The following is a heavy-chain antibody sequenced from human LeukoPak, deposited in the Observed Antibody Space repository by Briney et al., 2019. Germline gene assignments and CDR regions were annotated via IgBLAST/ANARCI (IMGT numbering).Heavy chain of an antibody. CDR3: ARARYGYYDSSGYCDY. CDR1: GGSISSYY. D-gene: IGHD3-22*01. V-gene: IGHV4-59*01. Sequence: KPSETLSLTCTVSGGSISSYYWSWIRQPPGKGLEWIGYIYYSGSTNYNPSLKSRVTISVDTSKNQFSLKPSSVTAADTAVYYCARARYGYYDSSGYCDYWGQGTLVTVSS. J-gene: IGHJ4*02. CDR2: IYYSGST.